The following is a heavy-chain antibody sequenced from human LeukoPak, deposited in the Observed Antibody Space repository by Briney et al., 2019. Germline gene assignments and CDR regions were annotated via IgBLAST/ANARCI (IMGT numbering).Heavy chain of an antibody. J-gene: IGHJ4*02. CDR2: ISSDGSST. CDR1: GFTFSSYW. D-gene: IGHD3-9*01. Sequence: GGSLRLSCAASGFTFSSYWMHWVRQAPGKGLVWVSRISSDGSSTSYADSVKGRFTISRDNAKNTLYLQMNSLRAEDTAVYYCARVPDILTGYYQDFDYWGQGTLVTVSS. V-gene: IGHV3-74*01. CDR3: ARVPDILTGYYQDFDY.